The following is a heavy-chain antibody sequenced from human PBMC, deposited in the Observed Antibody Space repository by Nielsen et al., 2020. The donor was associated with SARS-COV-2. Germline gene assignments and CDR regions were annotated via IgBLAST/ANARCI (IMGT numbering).Heavy chain of an antibody. V-gene: IGHV3-33*01. Sequence: GESLKISCAASGFTFSSYGMHWVRQAPGKGLEWVAVIWYDGSNKYYADSVKGRFTISRDNSKNTLYLQMNSLRAEDTAVYYCARARGAYGDYYYYYYTDVWGKGTTVTVSS. J-gene: IGHJ6*03. CDR3: ARARGAYGDYYYYYYTDV. CDR2: IWYDGSNK. CDR1: GFTFSSYG. D-gene: IGHD4-17*01.